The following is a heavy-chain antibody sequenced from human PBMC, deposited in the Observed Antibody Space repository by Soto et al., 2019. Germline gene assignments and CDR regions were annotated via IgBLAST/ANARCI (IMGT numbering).Heavy chain of an antibody. CDR3: ARAGSSWYGYWFDP. CDR2: IYYSGST. V-gene: IGHV4-31*03. CDR1: GGSISSGGYY. Sequence: SETLSLTCTVSGGSISSGGYYWSWIRQHPGKGLEWIGYIYYSGSTYYNPSLKSRVTISVDTSKNQFSLKLSSVTAADTAVYYCARAGSSWYGYWFDPWGQGTLVTV. J-gene: IGHJ5*02. D-gene: IGHD6-13*01.